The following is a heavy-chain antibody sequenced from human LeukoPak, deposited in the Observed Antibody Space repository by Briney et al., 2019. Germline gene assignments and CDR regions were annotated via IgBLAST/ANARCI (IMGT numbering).Heavy chain of an antibody. J-gene: IGHJ5*02. V-gene: IGHV3-7*01. CDR3: ARAPEFPTRLRYGGFDP. CDR1: GFTFNRHW. Sequence: GGSLRLSCAASGFTFNRHWMTWVRQAPGKGLEWVANINPDMSEKNYVQSVRGRFTISRDNAKNSLYLQMNSLRGDDTAVYYCARAPEFPTRLRYGGFDPWGQGTLVTVSS. D-gene: IGHD3-9*01. CDR2: INPDMSEK.